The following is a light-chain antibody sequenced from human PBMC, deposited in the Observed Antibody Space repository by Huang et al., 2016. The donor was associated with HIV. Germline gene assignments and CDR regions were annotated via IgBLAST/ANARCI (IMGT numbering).Light chain of an antibody. V-gene: IGKV1-39*01. CDR2: AAS. CDR1: HSISTF. J-gene: IGKJ5*01. CDR3: QQSYRTPPT. Sequence: DIQMTQSPSSLSASVGDRVTITCRASHSISTFLNWYQQKPGKAPKGLIYAASNLQSGAPSRFSGSGSGTDFTLTISSLQPEDFAIYYCQQSYRTPPTCGQGTRLEMK.